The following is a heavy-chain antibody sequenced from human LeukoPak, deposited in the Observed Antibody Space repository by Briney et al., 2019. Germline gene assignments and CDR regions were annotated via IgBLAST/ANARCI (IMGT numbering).Heavy chain of an antibody. CDR1: GFTFSSYG. Sequence: PGGSLRLSCAASGFTFSSYGLSWVRQAPGKGLEWVSAISGSGDSTYYADSVKGRFTISRDNSKNPLYLQMNSLRAEDTAVYYCAKDRRSNGSGSPSGYMDVWGKGTTVTVSS. CDR2: ISGSGDST. V-gene: IGHV3-23*01. CDR3: AKDRRSNGSGSPSGYMDV. D-gene: IGHD3-10*01. J-gene: IGHJ6*03.